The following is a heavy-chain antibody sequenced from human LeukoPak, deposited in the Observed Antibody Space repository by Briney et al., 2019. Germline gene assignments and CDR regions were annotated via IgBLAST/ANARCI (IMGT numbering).Heavy chain of an antibody. CDR3: AREGVVKARGYNWFDP. CDR1: SGYW. V-gene: IGHV3-7*01. Sequence: GGSLRLSCAAFSGYWMTWVRQAPGKGLEWVANIKQDGSEKYYVDSVKGRFTISRDNAKNSLFLQMNSLRAEDTAVYYCAREGVVKARGYNWFDPWGQGTLVTVSS. CDR2: IKQDGSEK. D-gene: IGHD3-3*01. J-gene: IGHJ5*02.